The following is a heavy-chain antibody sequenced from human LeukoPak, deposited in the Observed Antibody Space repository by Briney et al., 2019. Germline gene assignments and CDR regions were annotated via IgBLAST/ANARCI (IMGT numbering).Heavy chain of an antibody. J-gene: IGHJ4*02. CDR3: ARITTGSLYFDY. D-gene: IGHD2-8*02. V-gene: IGHV2-70*11. Sequence: SGPALVKPTQTLTLTCTLSGFSLSTRGMCVSRIRQPPGKALEWLARIDWDDDKYYSTSLKTRLTISKDTSKNQVVLTMTNMDPVDTATYYCARITTGSLYFDYWGQGTLVTVSS. CDR2: IDWDDDK. CDR1: GFSLSTRGMC.